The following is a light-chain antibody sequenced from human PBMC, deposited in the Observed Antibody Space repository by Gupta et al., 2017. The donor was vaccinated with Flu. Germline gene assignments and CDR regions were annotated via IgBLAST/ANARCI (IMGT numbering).Light chain of an antibody. V-gene: IGKV1D-12*01. Sequence: DIQMTQPPSSQSASVGDRVTITCRASQHISSWLAWYHQKPGKAPKLLIYAASTGVSGVPSRFSGSGFGTDFTLTISSRQPEDFATYYCQQASSLPIAFGGGTKVVIK. CDR2: AAS. J-gene: IGKJ4*01. CDR3: QQASSLPIA. CDR1: QHISSW.